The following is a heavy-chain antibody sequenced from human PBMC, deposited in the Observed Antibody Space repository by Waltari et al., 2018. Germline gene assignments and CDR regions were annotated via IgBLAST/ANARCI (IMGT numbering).Heavy chain of an antibody. CDR2: VGPEDGET. CDR1: GYTFTDYY. Sequence: EVQLVQSVAQVKKPGATVKISCKASGYTFTDYYMHWVQQAPGKGLEWMGRVGPEDGETIYAEKFQSRVTITADTSTDTAYRELSSLRSEDTAVYYCATKLFGSFVAAAEYWGQGTLVTVSS. V-gene: IGHV1-69-2*01. CDR3: ATKLFGSFVAAAEY. J-gene: IGHJ4*02. D-gene: IGHD6-13*01.